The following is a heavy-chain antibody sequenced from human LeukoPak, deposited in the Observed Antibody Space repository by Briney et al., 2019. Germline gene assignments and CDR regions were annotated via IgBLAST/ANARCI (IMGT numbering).Heavy chain of an antibody. Sequence: SQTLSLTCTVSGGSISSGSYYWSWLRQPAGTGREWLGRIYTSGSTNYNPSLKSRVTISVDTSKNQFSLKLSSVTAADTAVYYCARARGDRGYAFDIWGQGTMVTVSS. CDR1: GGSISSGSYY. V-gene: IGHV4-61*02. J-gene: IGHJ3*02. CDR2: IYTSGST. D-gene: IGHD5-12*01. CDR3: ARARGDRGYAFDI.